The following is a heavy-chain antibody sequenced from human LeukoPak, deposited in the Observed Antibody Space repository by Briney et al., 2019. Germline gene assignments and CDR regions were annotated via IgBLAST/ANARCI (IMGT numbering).Heavy chain of an antibody. D-gene: IGHD3-16*01. CDR3: ARHDNDDDFDY. Sequence: ASVKVSCKASGYTFTRYAINWLRQAPGQGLEWMGWINMYTANPAYAQGFTERFVFSLDTSITTAYLQISNLKTEDTAVYYCARHDNDDDFDYWGQGTLVTVSS. CDR2: INMYTANP. J-gene: IGHJ4*02. CDR1: GYTFTRYA. V-gene: IGHV7-4-1*02.